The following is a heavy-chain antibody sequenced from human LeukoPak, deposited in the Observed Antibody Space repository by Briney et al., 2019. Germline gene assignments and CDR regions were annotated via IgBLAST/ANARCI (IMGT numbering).Heavy chain of an antibody. CDR1: GYTFTGYY. D-gene: IGHD4-17*01. V-gene: IGHV1-2*02. Sequence: ASVKVSCKASGYTFTGYYMHWVRQAPGQGLEWMGWINPNSGGTNYAQKFQGRVTMTRDTSTSTAYMELRSLRSDDTAVYYCARVELYGDSRDYWGQGTLVTVSS. CDR3: ARVELYGDSRDY. J-gene: IGHJ4*02. CDR2: INPNSGGT.